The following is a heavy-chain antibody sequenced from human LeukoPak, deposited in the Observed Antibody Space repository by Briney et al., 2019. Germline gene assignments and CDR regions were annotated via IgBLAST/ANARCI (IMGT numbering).Heavy chain of an antibody. V-gene: IGHV3-30*18. CDR1: GFTFSSYT. CDR2: IFYSGSNK. D-gene: IGHD2-15*01. J-gene: IGHJ2*01. Sequence: VRSLRLSSAAPGFTFSSYTMHWVRQAPGKGLEWVEVIFYSGSNKYYADSVKGRFTISRDTSKNTLYLQMNSLRAEDTAVYYCAKDGGTSYWYFDLWGRGTLVTVSS. CDR3: AKDGGTSYWYFDL.